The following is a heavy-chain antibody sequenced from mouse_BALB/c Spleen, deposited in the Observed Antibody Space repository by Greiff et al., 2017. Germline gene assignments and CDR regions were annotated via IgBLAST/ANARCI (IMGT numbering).Heavy chain of an antibody. D-gene: IGHD2-2*01. CDR3: ARSGGYDGAWFAY. CDR1: GYTFTSYY. J-gene: IGHJ3*01. V-gene: IGHV1S56*01. CDR2: IYPGNVNT. Sequence: QVQLQQSGPELVKPGASVRISCKASGYTFTSYYIHWVKQRPGQGLEWIGWIYPGNVNTKYNEKFKGKATLTADKSSSTAYMQLSSLTSEDSAVYFCARSGGYDGAWFAYWGQGTLVTVSA.